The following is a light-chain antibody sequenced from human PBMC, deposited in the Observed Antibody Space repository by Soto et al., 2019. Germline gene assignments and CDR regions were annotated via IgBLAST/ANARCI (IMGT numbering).Light chain of an antibody. CDR1: SSDIGAYNY. CDR3: SSYTSSRTLV. J-gene: IGLJ1*01. V-gene: IGLV2-14*01. Sequence: QSVLTQPASVSGSPGQSITISCTGTSSDIGAYNYVSWFQQHPGKAPKLIIYEVTYRPSGVSNRFSGSKSGNTASLTISGLQADEEADYYCSSYTSSRTLVFGTGTKLTVL. CDR2: EVT.